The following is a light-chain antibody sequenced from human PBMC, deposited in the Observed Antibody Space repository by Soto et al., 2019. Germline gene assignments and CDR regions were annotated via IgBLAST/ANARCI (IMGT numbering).Light chain of an antibody. J-gene: IGKJ1*01. CDR2: GAS. CDR1: QSVSNNY. V-gene: IGKV3-20*01. Sequence: VLTQSPGTLSLSPGERATLSCRASQSVSNNYLAWYQQKPGQAPRLVIYGASNRATGIPDRFSASGSGTDFTLTISRLEPEDFAVYYCQQYISSPLTFGQGTK. CDR3: QQYISSPLT.